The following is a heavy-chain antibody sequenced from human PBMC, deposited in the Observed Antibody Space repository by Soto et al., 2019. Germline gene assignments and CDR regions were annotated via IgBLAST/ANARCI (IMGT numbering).Heavy chain of an antibody. CDR2: INHSGST. V-gene: IGHV4-34*01. D-gene: IGHD3-10*01. CDR3: AREGGYYYGSGSYYSPSYYGMDV. J-gene: IGHJ6*02. Sequence: SETLSLTCAVYGGSFSGYYWSCIRQPPGKGLEWIVEINHSGSTNYNPSLKSRVTISVDTSKNQFSLKLSSVTAADTAVYYCAREGGYYYGSGSYYSPSYYGMDVWGQGTTVT. CDR1: GGSFSGYY.